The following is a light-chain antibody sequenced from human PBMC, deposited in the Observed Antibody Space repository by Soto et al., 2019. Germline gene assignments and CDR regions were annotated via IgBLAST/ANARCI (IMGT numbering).Light chain of an antibody. CDR2: DVT. V-gene: IGLV2-14*01. Sequence: QSALTQPASVSGSPGQSITISCTGGSSDIGGYDYVSWYQQHPGKAPKLMIYDVTNRPSGISNRFSGSKSGSTASLTISRLQAEDEADYYCSSYKTTYTLVFGGGTKLTVL. J-gene: IGLJ2*01. CDR1: SSDIGGYDY. CDR3: SSYKTTYTLV.